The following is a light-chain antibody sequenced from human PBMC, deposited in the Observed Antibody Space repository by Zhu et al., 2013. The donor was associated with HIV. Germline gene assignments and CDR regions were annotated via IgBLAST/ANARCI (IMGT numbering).Light chain of an antibody. CDR3: QQYGASPLT. Sequence: DIVLTQSPGTLSLSPGDTATLSCRASQFVGSSTFLAWYQQKRGQAPRLLIYDASSRATGIPDRFRGSGSGTDFTLTISRVEPEDFAVYYCQQYGASPLTFGGGTTVEIK. CDR2: DAS. J-gene: IGKJ4*01. V-gene: IGKV3-20*01. CDR1: QFVGSSTF.